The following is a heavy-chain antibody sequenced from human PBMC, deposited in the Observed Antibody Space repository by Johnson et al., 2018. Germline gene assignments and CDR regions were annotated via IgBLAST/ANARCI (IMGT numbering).Heavy chain of an antibody. CDR1: GFTFKNHA. D-gene: IGHD3-16*01. J-gene: IGHJ6*02. Sequence: VQLQESGGGLGQPGGSLRLSCAASGFTFKNHAMTWVRQAPGKGLEWVSGIGGNGGSKHNADSVEGRFTIPRDNAKNSLYLQMNSLRDEDTAVYYCARNYALDVWGQGTTVTVSS. V-gene: IGHV3-23*01. CDR3: ARNYALDV. CDR2: IGGNGGSK.